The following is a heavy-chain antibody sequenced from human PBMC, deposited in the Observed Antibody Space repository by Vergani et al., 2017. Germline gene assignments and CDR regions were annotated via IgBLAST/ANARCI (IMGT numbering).Heavy chain of an antibody. CDR1: GGTFSSYA. D-gene: IGHD6-13*01. CDR2: IIPILGIA. V-gene: IGHV1-69*04. CDR3: ARDPGTRKLNYYYYGMDV. J-gene: IGHJ6*02. Sequence: QVQLVQSGAEVKKPGSSVKVSCKASGGTFSSYAISWVRQAPGQGLEWMGRIIPILGIANYAQKFQGSVTITADKSTSTAYMELSRLRSDDTAVYYCARDPGTRKLNYYYYGMDVWGQGP.